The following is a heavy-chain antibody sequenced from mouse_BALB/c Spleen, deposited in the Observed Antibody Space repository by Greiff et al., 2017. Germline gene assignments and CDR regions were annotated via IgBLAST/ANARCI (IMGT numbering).Heavy chain of an antibody. CDR1: GFTFSSYG. J-gene: IGHJ1*01. V-gene: IGHV5-6*01. CDR2: ISSGGSYT. Sequence: EVKVVESGGDLVKPGGSLKLSCAASGFTFSSYGMSWVRQTPDKRLEWVATISSGGSYTYYPDSVRGRFTISRDNAKNTLYLQMSSMRSADTATYYCASDGYCPLWDFDVWGAGTTVTVSS. CDR3: ASDGYCPLWDFDV. D-gene: IGHD2-3*01.